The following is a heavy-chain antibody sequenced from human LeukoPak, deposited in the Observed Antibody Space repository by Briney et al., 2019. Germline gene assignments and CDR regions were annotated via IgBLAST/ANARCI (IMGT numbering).Heavy chain of an antibody. D-gene: IGHD5-18*01. J-gene: IGHJ4*02. CDR1: GGSISSYY. Sequence: PSETLSLTCTVSGGSISSYYWSWIRQPAGKGLEWIGRIYTSGSITYNPSLKSRVSMSVDTSKNQFSLNLSSVTAADTALYYCARSRTAMVTGYFDYWGQGTLVTVSS. V-gene: IGHV4-4*07. CDR2: IYTSGSI. CDR3: ARSRTAMVTGYFDY.